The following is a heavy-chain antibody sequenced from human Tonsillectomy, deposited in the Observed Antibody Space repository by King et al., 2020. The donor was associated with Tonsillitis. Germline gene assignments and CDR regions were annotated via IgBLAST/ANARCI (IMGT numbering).Heavy chain of an antibody. V-gene: IGHV3-48*01. D-gene: IGHD3-3*01. J-gene: IGHJ4*02. CDR3: ARGKHYFDFGGVNNSFAA. CDR2: ITSTTNSI. Sequence: VQLVESGGGLVQPGGSLRLSCAASGFTFSSYSMNWVRQAPGKGLEWISYITSTTNSIYYADSVRGRFTISRDNAKNSLYLQMNSLRAEDTAVYFCARGKHYFDFGGVNNSFAAGAQGPLAPVPS. CDR1: GFTFSSYS.